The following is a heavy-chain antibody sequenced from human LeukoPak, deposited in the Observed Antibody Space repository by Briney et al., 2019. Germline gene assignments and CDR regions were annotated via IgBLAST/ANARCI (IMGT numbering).Heavy chain of an antibody. D-gene: IGHD3-10*01. CDR3: AREGVTMVRGVMAGY. V-gene: IGHV3-23*01. CDR2: ITGSTRTT. Sequence: GGSLRLSCAASGFLFNSYGMSWVRQAPGQGLEWVSSITGSTRTTYYTDSVKGRFIISRDNSKNTLYLQMNSLRAEDTAAYYCAREGVTMVRGVMAGYWGQGTLVTVS. CDR1: GFLFNSYG. J-gene: IGHJ4*02.